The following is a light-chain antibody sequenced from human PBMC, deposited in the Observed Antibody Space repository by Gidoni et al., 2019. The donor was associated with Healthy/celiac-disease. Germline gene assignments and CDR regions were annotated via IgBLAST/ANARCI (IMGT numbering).Light chain of an antibody. CDR1: QGISTD. CDR2: DAS. V-gene: IGKV1D-13*01. Sequence: AIQFTPSPSSLSASVGDRVTITCRASQGISTDLTWYQQKPGKAPKLLIYDASSLESGVPSRFSGSGSGTDFTLTISSLQPEDFATYYCQQFNNYPRTFGQGTKVEIK. J-gene: IGKJ1*01. CDR3: QQFNNYPRT.